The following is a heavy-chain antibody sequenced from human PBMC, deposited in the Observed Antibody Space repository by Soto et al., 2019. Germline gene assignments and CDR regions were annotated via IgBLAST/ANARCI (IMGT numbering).Heavy chain of an antibody. CDR3: AKDMYSSSWERKYYFDQ. CDR2: TSSSSVST. V-gene: IGHV3-23*01. Sequence: PGGSLRLSCAAPGFIFNSYRMSWVRQAPGKGLQWVASTSSSSVSTYYADSVKGRFTISRDNSKNTLYLQMNSLRAEETPVYFCAKDMYSSSWERKYYFDQWGQGTRVT. J-gene: IGHJ4*02. CDR1: GFIFNSYR. D-gene: IGHD6-13*01.